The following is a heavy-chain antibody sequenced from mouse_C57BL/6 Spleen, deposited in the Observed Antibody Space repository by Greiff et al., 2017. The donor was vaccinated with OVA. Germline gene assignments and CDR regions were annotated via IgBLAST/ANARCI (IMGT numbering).Heavy chain of an antibody. Sequence: QVQLQQPGAELVRPGTSVKLSCKASGYTFTSYWMHWVKQRPGQGLEWIGVIDPSDSYTNFNQKFKGKATLTVDTSSSTAYMQLSSLTSEDSAVYYCARREAYDYEGGFAYWGQGTLVTVSA. J-gene: IGHJ3*01. D-gene: IGHD2-4*01. CDR1: GYTFTSYW. CDR2: IDPSDSYT. CDR3: ARREAYDYEGGFAY. V-gene: IGHV1-59*01.